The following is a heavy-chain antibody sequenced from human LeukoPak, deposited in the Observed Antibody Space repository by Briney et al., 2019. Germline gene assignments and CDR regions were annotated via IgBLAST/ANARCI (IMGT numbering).Heavy chain of an antibody. CDR2: ITSGGHI. V-gene: IGHV3-21*01. CDR1: GFTFSSYS. Sequence: GGSLRLSCAASGFTFSSYSMNWVRQAPGKGLEWVSSITSGGHIYYPDSPKGRFTISRDNAKNSLYLQMNSLRAEDTAIYYCARGAEYYYDSSGYFPFDYWGQGTLVTVSS. D-gene: IGHD3-22*01. J-gene: IGHJ4*02. CDR3: ARGAEYYYDSSGYFPFDY.